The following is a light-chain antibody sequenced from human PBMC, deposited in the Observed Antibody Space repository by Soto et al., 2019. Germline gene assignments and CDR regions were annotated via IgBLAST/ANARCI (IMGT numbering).Light chain of an antibody. V-gene: IGKV4-1*01. CDR3: QQYYTTLT. J-gene: IGKJ4*01. Sequence: DIVMTQSPDSLAVSLGERATINCKSSQSVLYSSDNKNYLAWYQLKPGQPPKLLIYWASTRDSGVPDRFSGSGSGADFTLTISSLQAEDVAVYYCQQYYTTLTFGGGTRVEIK. CDR2: WAS. CDR1: QSVLYSSDNKNY.